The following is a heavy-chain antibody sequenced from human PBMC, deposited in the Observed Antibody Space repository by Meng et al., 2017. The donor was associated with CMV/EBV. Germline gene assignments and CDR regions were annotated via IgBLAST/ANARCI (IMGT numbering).Heavy chain of an antibody. J-gene: IGHJ4*02. CDR2: IKSDGSST. D-gene: IGHD5-24*01. CDR3: ARDPRDGYNLPLDY. CDR1: GFTFSNAW. Sequence: GGSLRLSCAASGFTFSNAWMSWVRQAPGKGLEWVGRIKSDGSSTSYADSVKGRFTISRDNAKNTLYLQMNSLRAEDTAVYYCARDPRDGYNLPLDYWGQGTLVTVSS. V-gene: IGHV3-74*01.